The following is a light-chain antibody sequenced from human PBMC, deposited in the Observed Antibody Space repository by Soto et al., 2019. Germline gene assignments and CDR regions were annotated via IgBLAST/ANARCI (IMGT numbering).Light chain of an antibody. CDR1: QSVSSAY. Sequence: EIVLTQSPATLSLSPGERVTLSCRASQSVSSAYLAWYQQKRGQAPRLLIYDASNRATGIPARFSGSGSRTDFTLTISSLEPEDFAVYYCQQRSNWSWTFGQGTKVDI. CDR3: QQRSNWSWT. V-gene: IGKV3-11*01. J-gene: IGKJ1*01. CDR2: DAS.